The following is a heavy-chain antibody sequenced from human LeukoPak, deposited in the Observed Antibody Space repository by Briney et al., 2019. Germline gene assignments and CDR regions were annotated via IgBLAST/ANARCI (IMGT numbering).Heavy chain of an antibody. V-gene: IGHV1-46*01. CDR3: ARKAGGSYRLDY. Sequence: ASVTVSCKASGYTFTYYYMHWVRQAPGQGLEWMGIINPSGGSTSYAQKFQGRVTMTRDTSTSTVYMELSSLRSEDTAVYYCARKAGGSYRLDYWGQGTLGTVSA. D-gene: IGHD1-26*01. CDR1: GYTFTYYY. CDR2: INPSGGST. J-gene: IGHJ4*02.